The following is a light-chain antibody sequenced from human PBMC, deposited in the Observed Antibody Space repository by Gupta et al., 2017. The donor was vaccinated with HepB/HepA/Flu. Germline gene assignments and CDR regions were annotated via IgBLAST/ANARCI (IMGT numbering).Light chain of an antibody. CDR1: SSDIGNYNY. CDR2: DVS. Sequence: QSALPQPASVSGSPGQSITLSCTGTSSDIGNYNYVSWYQQYPGKAPKLMIYDVSNRHSGVSSRFSGSKSGHTASLTISGLQAEDEATYYCSSYTSSGARYGLFGGGTKLTVL. CDR3: SSYTSSGARYGL. V-gene: IGLV2-14*03. J-gene: IGLJ2*01.